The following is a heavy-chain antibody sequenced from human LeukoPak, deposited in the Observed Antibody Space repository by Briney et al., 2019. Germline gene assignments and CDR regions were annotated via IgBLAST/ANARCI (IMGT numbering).Heavy chain of an antibody. V-gene: IGHV5-51*01. J-gene: IGHJ4*02. CDR2: IYPGDSET. CDR1: GYSFPSHW. CDR3: ARGTDLDY. Sequence: GESLKISFKGSGYSFPSHWIVWVRQMPGKGLEWMGIIYPGDSETRYSPSFEGQVTISADKSTYTAYLQWSSLKASDTAMYYCARGTDLDYCGQGTLVTVSS.